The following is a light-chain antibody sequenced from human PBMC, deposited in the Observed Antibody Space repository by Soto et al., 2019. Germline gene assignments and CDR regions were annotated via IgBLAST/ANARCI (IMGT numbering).Light chain of an antibody. CDR3: SSYAGSNNVV. CDR1: SSDVGGYNY. Sequence: QSDLTQPSSASGSPGQSVTISCTGTSSDVGGYNYVSWYQQHPGKAPKLMIYEVSKRPSGVPDRFSGSKSGNTASLTVSGLQAEDEADYYCSSYAGSNNVVFGGGTKLTVL. V-gene: IGLV2-8*01. CDR2: EVS. J-gene: IGLJ2*01.